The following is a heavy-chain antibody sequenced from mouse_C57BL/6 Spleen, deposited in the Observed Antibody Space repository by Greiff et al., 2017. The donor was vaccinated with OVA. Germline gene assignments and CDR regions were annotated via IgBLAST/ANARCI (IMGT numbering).Heavy chain of an antibody. CDR1: GFTFSSYT. CDR2: ISGGGGNT. V-gene: IGHV5-9*01. Sequence: EVMLVESGGGLVKPGGSLKLSCAASGFTFSSYTMSWVRQTPEKRLEWVATISGGGGNTYYPDSVKGRFTISRDNAKNTLYLQMSSLRSEDTALYYCARDDYDGAYFDYWGQGTTLTVSS. J-gene: IGHJ2*01. D-gene: IGHD2-4*01. CDR3: ARDDYDGAYFDY.